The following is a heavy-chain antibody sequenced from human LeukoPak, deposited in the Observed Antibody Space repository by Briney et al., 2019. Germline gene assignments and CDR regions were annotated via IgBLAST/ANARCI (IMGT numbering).Heavy chain of an antibody. Sequence: ALVKVSCKASGYTFTSYDINWVRRATGQGLEWMGWMNPNSGNTGYAQKFQGRVTMARNTSISTAYMELSSLRSEDTAVYYCARGPRGDFWSGYSIYWYFDLWGRGTLVTVSS. J-gene: IGHJ2*01. V-gene: IGHV1-8*01. D-gene: IGHD3-3*01. CDR3: ARGPRGDFWSGYSIYWYFDL. CDR2: MNPNSGNT. CDR1: GYTFTSYD.